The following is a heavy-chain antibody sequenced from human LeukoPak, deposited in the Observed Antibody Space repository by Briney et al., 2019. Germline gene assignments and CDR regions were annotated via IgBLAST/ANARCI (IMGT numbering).Heavy chain of an antibody. D-gene: IGHD6-13*01. CDR1: GFTFSSCG. CDR3: AKDQGYSSSWCWGYYFDY. Sequence: GRSLRLSCAASGFTFSSCGMHWVRQAPAKGVEGVAVISYDGSNKYYADSVKGRFTISRDNSKNTLYLQMNSLRAEDTAVYYCAKDQGYSSSWCWGYYFDYWGQGTLVTVSS. V-gene: IGHV3-30*18. J-gene: IGHJ4*02. CDR2: ISYDGSNK.